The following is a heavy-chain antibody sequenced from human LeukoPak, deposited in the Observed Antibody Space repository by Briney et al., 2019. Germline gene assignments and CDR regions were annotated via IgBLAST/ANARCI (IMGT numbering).Heavy chain of an antibody. V-gene: IGHV3-23*01. CDR1: EFDFSSHA. D-gene: IGHD1-26*01. CDR3: AKETSSGNFVTIDC. Sequence: GGSLRLSCAASEFDFSSHAMTWVRQAPGKGLEWVSAISISGSKTYYADSVKGRFTIFRDNSKNTLYLQMNSLRAEDTAVYYCAKETSSGNFVTIDCWGQGALVTVSS. J-gene: IGHJ4*02. CDR2: ISISGSKT.